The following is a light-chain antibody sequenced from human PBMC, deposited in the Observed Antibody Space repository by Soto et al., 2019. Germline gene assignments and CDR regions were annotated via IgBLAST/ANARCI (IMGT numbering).Light chain of an antibody. CDR3: AAWDDSLNGVV. J-gene: IGLJ2*01. V-gene: IGLV1-44*01. CDR2: SNN. Sequence: QSVLTQPHSASGTPGQRVTISCSGSSSNIGSNTVNWYQQLPGTAPKLLIYSNNQPPSGVPDRFSGSKSGTSASLAISGLQSEDEADYYCAAWDDSLNGVVFGGGTKLTVL. CDR1: SSNIGSNT.